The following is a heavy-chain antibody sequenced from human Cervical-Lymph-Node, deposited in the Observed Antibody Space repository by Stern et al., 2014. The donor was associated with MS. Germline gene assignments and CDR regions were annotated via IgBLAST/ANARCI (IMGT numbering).Heavy chain of an antibody. Sequence: QVQLGQSGAEVKKPGASVKVSCKASGYTFTNYNIDWGRQAPGPGLEWMGWMNPNSGNKGYAQRFQGRVTMTRDTSTSTAYMELSSLKAEDTAVYYCARVRFYGSGIYYALGDGMDVWGQGTTVTVSS. D-gene: IGHD3-10*01. J-gene: IGHJ6*02. CDR3: ARVRFYGSGIYYALGDGMDV. V-gene: IGHV1-8*01. CDR2: MNPNSGNK. CDR1: GYTFTNYN.